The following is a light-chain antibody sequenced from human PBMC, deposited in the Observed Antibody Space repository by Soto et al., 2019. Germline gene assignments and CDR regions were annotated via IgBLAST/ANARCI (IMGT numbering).Light chain of an antibody. CDR1: QSVSTN. V-gene: IGKV3-15*01. CDR3: QQYNNWPWT. CDR2: GAS. J-gene: IGKJ1*01. Sequence: EIVMTQSPATLSVSPGESATLSCRASQSVSTNLAWYQQKPGQAPRLLIYGASTRATGTPARFSGSGSGTEFILTISSLQSEDFAVYYCQQYNNWPWTFGQGTTVEIK.